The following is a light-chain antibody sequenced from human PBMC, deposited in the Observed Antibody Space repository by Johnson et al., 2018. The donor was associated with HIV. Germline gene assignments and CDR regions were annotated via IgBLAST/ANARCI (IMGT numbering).Light chain of an antibody. V-gene: IGLV1-47*01. Sequence: QAVLTQPPSVSAAPGQKVTISCSGTSSNIGNNYVSWYQQLPGTAPKLLIYDNNKRPSGVPDRFSGSKSGTSASLAISGLRSEDEADYYCAAWDDSLSVLYVFGTGTKVTVL. CDR1: SSNIGNNY. CDR2: DNN. J-gene: IGLJ1*01. CDR3: AAWDDSLSVLYV.